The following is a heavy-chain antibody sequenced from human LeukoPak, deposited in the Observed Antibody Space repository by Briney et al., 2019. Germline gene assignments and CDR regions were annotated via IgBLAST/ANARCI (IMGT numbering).Heavy chain of an antibody. J-gene: IGHJ4*02. Sequence: GGCLRLACAASGFVFRDDAMSWVRQTPERGLEWVSSLRGNGVTFYAESVKGRLTLSRDDSRNMVYLHLSNLRVEDTTIYYCAKASWVSNVDGVWWGQGTLVTVSS. CDR2: LRGNGVT. CDR3: AKASWVSNVDGVW. D-gene: IGHD3-3*01. CDR1: GFVFRDDA. V-gene: IGHV3-23*01.